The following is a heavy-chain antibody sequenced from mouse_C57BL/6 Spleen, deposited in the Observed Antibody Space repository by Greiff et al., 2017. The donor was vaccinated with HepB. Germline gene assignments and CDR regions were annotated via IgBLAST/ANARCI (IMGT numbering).Heavy chain of an antibody. CDR2: INPNNGGT. V-gene: IGHV1-18*01. Sequence: EVQLQQSGPELVKPGASVKIPCKASGYTFTDYNMDWVKQSHGKSLEWIGDINPNNGGTIYNQKFKGKATLTVDKSSSTAYMELRSLTSEDTAVYYWARRMAAWFAYWGQGTLVTVSA. J-gene: IGHJ3*01. CDR3: ARRMAAWFAY. CDR1: GYTFTDYN.